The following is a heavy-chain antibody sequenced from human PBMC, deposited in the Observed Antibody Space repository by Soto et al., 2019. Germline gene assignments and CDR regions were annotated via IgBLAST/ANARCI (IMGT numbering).Heavy chain of an antibody. V-gene: IGHV3-21*01. J-gene: IGHJ4*02. Sequence: VHLVESGGGLVRPGGSLRLSCAASGFTFSSYSMNWVRQAPGKGLEWVSSISRDSSYIYYADSMKGRFTISRDNAQNSLFLHINSLRPEDTAVYYCARDMIQMATNTGSDYWRQGTLVTVSS. CDR3: ARDMIQMATNTGSDY. CDR1: GFTFSSYS. CDR2: ISRDSSYI. D-gene: IGHD1-1*01.